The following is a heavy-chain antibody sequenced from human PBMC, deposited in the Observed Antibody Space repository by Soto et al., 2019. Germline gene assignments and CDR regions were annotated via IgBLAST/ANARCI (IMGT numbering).Heavy chain of an antibody. Sequence: GAPLRLSCAASGFTFSSYWMSWVRQAPGKGLEWGANIKQDGSEKYYVDSVKGRFTISRDNAKNSLYLQMNSLRAEDTAVYYCARDYHSWQLVLFDYWGQGTLVTVSS. CDR1: GFTFSSYW. CDR3: ARDYHSWQLVLFDY. V-gene: IGHV3-7*01. CDR2: IKQDGSEK. D-gene: IGHD6-6*01. J-gene: IGHJ4*02.